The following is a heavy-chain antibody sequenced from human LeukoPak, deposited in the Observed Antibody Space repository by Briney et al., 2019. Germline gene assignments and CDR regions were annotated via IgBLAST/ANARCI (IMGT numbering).Heavy chain of an antibody. V-gene: IGHV3-7*01. Sequence: GGALRLSCIASGFTFGNSWMSWVRQAPGKGLEWVAHINNDGSQKYYVDSVKGRFNISRDDAKKSVYLQMNSLRVEDTAIYFCARDPGWGSLDFWGQGTLVTVSS. D-gene: IGHD2-21*01. CDR3: ARDPGWGSLDF. CDR2: INNDGSQK. J-gene: IGHJ4*02. CDR1: GFTFGNSW.